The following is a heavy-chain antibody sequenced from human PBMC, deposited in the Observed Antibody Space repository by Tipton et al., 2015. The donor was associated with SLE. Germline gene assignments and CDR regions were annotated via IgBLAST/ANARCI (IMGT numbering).Heavy chain of an antibody. CDR1: GYTFTNYW. CDR3: AEASEVDAFDM. J-gene: IGHJ3*02. Sequence: QSGAEVKKPGESLRISCKGSGYTFTNYWISWVRQMPGKGLEWMGGIGPSDSYTNYSPSFQGHVTILVDKSISTAYLQWSSLKASDTAMYYGAEASEVDAFDMWGQGTMVTVSS. V-gene: IGHV5-10-1*01. CDR2: IGPSDSYT.